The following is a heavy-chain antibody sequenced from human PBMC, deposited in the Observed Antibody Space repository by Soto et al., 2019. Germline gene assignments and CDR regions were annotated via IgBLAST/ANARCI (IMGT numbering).Heavy chain of an antibody. Sequence: QLQLQESGPGLVKPSETLSLTCTVSGGSISSSSYYWGWIRQPPGKGLEWIGSIYYSGSTYYNPSLKSRVTISVDTSKHQSSLKLSSVTAADTAVYYCARHPGGYWGIAVAGESSYFDLWGRGTLVTVSS. CDR2: IYYSGST. CDR3: ARHPGGYWGIAVAGESSYFDL. D-gene: IGHD6-19*01. J-gene: IGHJ2*01. V-gene: IGHV4-39*01. CDR1: GGSISSSSYY.